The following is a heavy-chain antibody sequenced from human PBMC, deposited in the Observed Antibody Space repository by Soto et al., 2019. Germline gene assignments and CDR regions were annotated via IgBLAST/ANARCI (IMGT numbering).Heavy chain of an antibody. CDR2: LANDGSYQ. CDR1: GFTLSGYG. V-gene: IGHV3-30*03. Sequence: QVQLVESGGGVVQPGGYLRLSCAASGFTLSGYGMHSVRQSPGEGLERVAILANDGSYQYYAESVKGRLTISRDNSKTPLYLQMDSLTSEGTAVYYCARSIGGSSYYPPDYWGQGTLVTVSS. J-gene: IGHJ4*02. CDR3: ARSIGGSSYYPPDY. D-gene: IGHD2-15*01.